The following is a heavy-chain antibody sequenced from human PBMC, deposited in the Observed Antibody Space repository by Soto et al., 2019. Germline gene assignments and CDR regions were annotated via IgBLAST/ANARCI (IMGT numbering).Heavy chain of an antibody. CDR1: GGSISSYY. D-gene: IGHD1-26*01. Sequence: SETLSLTCTVSGGSISSYYWSWIRQPPGKGLEWIGYIYYSGSTNYNPSLKSRVTISVDTSKNQFSLKLSSVTAVDTAVYYCARLIVGEAVYPFYYYYYMDVWGKGTTVTVSS. CDR3: ARLIVGEAVYPFYYYYYMDV. J-gene: IGHJ6*03. CDR2: IYYSGST. V-gene: IGHV4-59*01.